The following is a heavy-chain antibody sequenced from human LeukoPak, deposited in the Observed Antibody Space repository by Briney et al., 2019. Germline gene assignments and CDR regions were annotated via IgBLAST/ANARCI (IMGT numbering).Heavy chain of an antibody. V-gene: IGHV4-31*03. J-gene: IGHJ6*03. Sequence: SETLSPTCTVSGGSISSGGYYWSWIRQHPGKGLEWIGYIYYSGSTYYNPCLKSRVTISVDTSKNQFSLKLSSVTAADTAVYYCARELKSYYYYMDVWGKGTTVTVSS. CDR3: ARELKSYYYYMDV. CDR2: IYYSGST. CDR1: GGSISSGGYY.